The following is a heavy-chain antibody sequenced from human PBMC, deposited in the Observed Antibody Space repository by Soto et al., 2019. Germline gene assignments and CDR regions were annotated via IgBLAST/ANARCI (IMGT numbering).Heavy chain of an antibody. CDR3: AITKREVIAADVTDRYGMDV. Sequence: SVKVSCKASGGTFSSYAISWVRQAPGQGLEWMGGIIPIFGTANYAQKFQGRVTITADESTSTAYMELRSLRSDDTAVYYCAITKREVIAADVTDRYGMDVWGQGTTVTVSS. CDR2: IIPIFGTA. J-gene: IGHJ6*02. D-gene: IGHD6-13*01. V-gene: IGHV1-69*13. CDR1: GGTFSSYA.